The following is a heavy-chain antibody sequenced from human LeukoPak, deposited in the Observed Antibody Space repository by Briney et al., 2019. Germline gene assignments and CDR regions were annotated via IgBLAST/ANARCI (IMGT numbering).Heavy chain of an antibody. V-gene: IGHV4-34*01. D-gene: IGHD3-10*01. CDR1: GGFVTVYY. Sequence: SQSLSLTCAVYGGFVTVYYWSWIRQPPGKWLEWLGLINHSGSTNYNPSLKSRVTISVDTSKNQFYLKLSSVTAADTAVYYCARGKYYGSGSSTFDYWGQGTLVTVSS. J-gene: IGHJ4*02. CDR2: INHSGST. CDR3: ARGKYYGSGSSTFDY.